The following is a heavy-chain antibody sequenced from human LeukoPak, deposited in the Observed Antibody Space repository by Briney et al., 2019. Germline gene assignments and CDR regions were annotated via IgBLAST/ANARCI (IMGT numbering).Heavy chain of an antibody. J-gene: IGHJ5*02. CDR3: ARGGHYYGSGSYS. CDR1: GFTFSSYG. CDR2: IRYDGSNK. D-gene: IGHD3-10*01. Sequence: QSGGSLRLSCAASGFTFSSYGMHWVRQAPGKGLEWVAFIRYDGSNKYYADSVKGRFTISRDNSKNTLYLQMNSLRAEDTAVYYCARGGHYYGSGSYSWGQGTLVTVSS. V-gene: IGHV3-30*02.